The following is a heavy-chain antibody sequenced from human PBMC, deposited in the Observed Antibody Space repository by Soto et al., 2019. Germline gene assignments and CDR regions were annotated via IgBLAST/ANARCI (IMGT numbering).Heavy chain of an antibody. CDR1: GGSISGYY. Sequence: PSETLSLTCAVSGGSISGYYWTWIRQSREGGLEYVGYDYSGSTNYNPSLNSRVTISVDTSKNQFSLKLSSVTAADTAVYYCARHTPAISISDHWGQGTLVTVSS. J-gene: IGHJ4*02. CDR2: DYSGST. D-gene: IGHD2-15*01. V-gene: IGHV4-59*08. CDR3: ARHTPAISISDH.